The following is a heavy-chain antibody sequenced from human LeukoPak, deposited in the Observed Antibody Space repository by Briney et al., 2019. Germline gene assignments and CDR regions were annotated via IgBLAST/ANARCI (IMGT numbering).Heavy chain of an antibody. CDR1: GGTFSSYA. CDR2: INPSGGST. V-gene: IGHV1-46*01. Sequence: AASVQVSCKASGGTFSSYAISWVRQAPGQGLEWMGIINPSGGSTSYAQKFQGRVTMTRDTSTSTVYMELSSLRSEDTAVYYCARGGPEDAFDYWGQGTLVTVSS. CDR3: ARGGPEDAFDY. J-gene: IGHJ4*02.